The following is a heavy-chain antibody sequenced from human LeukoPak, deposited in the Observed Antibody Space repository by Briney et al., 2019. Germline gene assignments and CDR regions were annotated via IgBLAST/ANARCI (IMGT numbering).Heavy chain of an antibody. CDR1: GGSISSSSYY. V-gene: IGHV4-39*01. CDR2: IYYSGST. J-gene: IGHJ5*02. CDR3: ARRGAVLLWFGEPPNWFDP. Sequence: PSETLSLTCTVSGGSISSSSYYWGWIRQPPGQGLEWIGSIYYSGSTYYNPSLKSRVTISVDTSKNQFSLKLSSVTAADTAVYYCARRGAVLLWFGEPPNWFDPWGQGTLVTVSS. D-gene: IGHD3-10*01.